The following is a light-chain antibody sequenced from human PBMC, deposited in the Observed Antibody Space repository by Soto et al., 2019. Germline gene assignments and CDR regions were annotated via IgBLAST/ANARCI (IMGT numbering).Light chain of an antibody. V-gene: IGKV1-5*01. Sequence: DIQMTQSPSTLSASVGDRVTITCRASQSINSWLAWYQQKPGIAPKLLVSDASNLQSGVPSRFGGSGSGTEFTLTISSLQPDDFATYCCQQFNSFPYTFGQGTKLEIK. CDR3: QQFNSFPYT. CDR2: DAS. J-gene: IGKJ2*01. CDR1: QSINSW.